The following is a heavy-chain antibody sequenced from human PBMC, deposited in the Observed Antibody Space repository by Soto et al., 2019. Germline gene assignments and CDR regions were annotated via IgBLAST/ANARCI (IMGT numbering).Heavy chain of an antibody. J-gene: IGHJ6*02. CDR1: GGTFSSYA. V-gene: IGHV1-69*01. CDR2: IIPIFGTA. D-gene: IGHD3-10*01. Sequence: QVQLVQSGAEVKKPGSSVKVSCTATGGTFSSYAISWVRQAPGQGLEWMGGIIPIFGTANYAQKFQGRVTITADESTSTAYMELSSLRSEDTAVYYCARGLLWFGEGSYGMDVWGQGTTVTVSS. CDR3: ARGLLWFGEGSYGMDV.